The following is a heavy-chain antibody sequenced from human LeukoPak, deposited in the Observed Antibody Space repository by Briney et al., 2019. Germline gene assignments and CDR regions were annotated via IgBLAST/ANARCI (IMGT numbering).Heavy chain of an antibody. CDR2: ISAYNGNT. Sequence: ASVKVSCKASGYTFTSYGISWVRQAPGQGLEWMGWISAYNGNTNCAQKLQGRVTMTTDTSTSTAYMELRSLRSDDTAVYYCARDNSAAGATSRGDPHGYWGQGTLVTVSS. CDR3: ARDNSAAGATSRGDPHGY. D-gene: IGHD6-13*01. CDR1: GYTFTSYG. V-gene: IGHV1-18*01. J-gene: IGHJ4*02.